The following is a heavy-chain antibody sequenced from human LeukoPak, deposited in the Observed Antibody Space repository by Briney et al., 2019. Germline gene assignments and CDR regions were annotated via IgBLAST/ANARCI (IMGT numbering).Heavy chain of an antibody. CDR3: ARDLDWNYADY. Sequence: SETLSLTCTVSGGSISSYYWSWIRQPAGKRLEWIGRISSSGSTNYNPSLKSRVTMSVDSSKNHFSLILISVTAADTAVYYCARDLDWNYADYWGQGTLVTVSS. D-gene: IGHD1-7*01. J-gene: IGHJ4*02. CDR1: GGSISSYY. CDR2: ISSSGST. V-gene: IGHV4-4*07.